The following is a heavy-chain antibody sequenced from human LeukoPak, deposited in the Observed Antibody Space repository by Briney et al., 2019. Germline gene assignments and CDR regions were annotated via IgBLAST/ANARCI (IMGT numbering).Heavy chain of an antibody. J-gene: IGHJ4*02. V-gene: IGHV1-18*01. D-gene: IGHD5-24*01. CDR2: ISAYNGNT. CDR1: GYTFTSYG. Sequence: GASVKVSCKAPGYTFTSYGISWVRQAPGQGLEWMGWISAYNGNTNYAQKLQGRVTMTTDTSTSTAYMELRSLRSDDTAVYYCARGVEMATITAFDYWGQGTLVTVSS. CDR3: ARGVEMATITAFDY.